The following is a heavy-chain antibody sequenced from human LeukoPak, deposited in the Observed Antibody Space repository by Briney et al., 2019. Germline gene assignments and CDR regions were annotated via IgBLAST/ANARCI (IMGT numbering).Heavy chain of an antibody. V-gene: IGHV1-24*01. CDR1: GYTLTELS. D-gene: IGHD6-19*01. CDR2: FDPEDGET. J-gene: IGHJ5*02. CDR3: ATAAVARTPEELWFDP. Sequence: ASVKVSCKVSGYTLTELSMHWVRQAPGKGLEWMGGFDPEDGETIYAQKFQGRVTMTEDTSTDTAYMELSSLRSEDTAVYYCATAAVARTPEELWFDPWGQGTLVTVSS.